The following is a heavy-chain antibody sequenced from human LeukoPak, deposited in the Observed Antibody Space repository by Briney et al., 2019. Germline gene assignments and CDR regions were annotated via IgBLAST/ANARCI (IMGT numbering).Heavy chain of an antibody. V-gene: IGHV3-21*01. Sequence: PGGSLRLSCAASGFTFSSYGMHWVRQAPGKGLEWVSSISSTSSSYIYYADSVKGRFIISRDNAKNSLYLQMNSLRAEDTAVYYCARAPPNYYGSGSYYLDYWGQGTLVTVSS. J-gene: IGHJ4*02. CDR2: ISSTSSSYI. CDR3: ARAPPNYYGSGSYYLDY. CDR1: GFTFSSYG. D-gene: IGHD3-10*01.